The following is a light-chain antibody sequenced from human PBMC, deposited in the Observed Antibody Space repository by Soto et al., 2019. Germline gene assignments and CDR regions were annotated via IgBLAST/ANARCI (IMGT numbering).Light chain of an antibody. CDR3: QQYYSTLLT. CDR2: WAS. V-gene: IGKV4-1*01. J-gene: IGKJ1*01. Sequence: DIVMTQSPDSLAVSLGERATINFKSSQSVLYSSNNKNYLAWYQQKPGQPPKLLIYWASTRESGVPDRFSGSGSGTDFTLTISSLQAEDVAVYYCQQYYSTLLTFGQGTKVDI. CDR1: QSVLYSSNNKNY.